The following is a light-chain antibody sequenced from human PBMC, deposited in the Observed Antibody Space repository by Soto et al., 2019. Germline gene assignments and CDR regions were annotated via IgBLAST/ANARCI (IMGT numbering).Light chain of an antibody. Sequence: QSALTQPPSASGSPGQSVTISCTGTSSDVGAYKYVSWYQQYPGKAPKLMIYEVSKRPSGVPDRFSGSKSGNTASLTVSGLQLEKGPVYYSTSILGSEIWVFGGGTKLTVL. CDR3: TSILGSEIWV. CDR2: EVS. V-gene: IGLV2-8*01. J-gene: IGLJ3*02. CDR1: SSDVGAYKY.